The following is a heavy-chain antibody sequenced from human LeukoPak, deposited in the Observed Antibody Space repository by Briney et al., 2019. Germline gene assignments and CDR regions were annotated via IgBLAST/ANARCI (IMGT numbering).Heavy chain of an antibody. CDR3: ARTIVGSSYDAFDI. CDR1: GFTVSSNY. Sequence: GGSLRLSCAASGFTVSSNYMSWDRQAQGQGLEWVSIIYSAGNTYYLDSVKGRFTISRDNSKNTLYLQMNSLRAEDTAVYYCARTIVGSSYDAFDIWGQGTMVIVS. V-gene: IGHV3-53*01. CDR2: IYSAGNT. J-gene: IGHJ3*02. D-gene: IGHD1-26*01.